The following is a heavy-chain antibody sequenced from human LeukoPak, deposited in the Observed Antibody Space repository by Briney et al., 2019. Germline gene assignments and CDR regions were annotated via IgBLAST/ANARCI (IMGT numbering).Heavy chain of an antibody. Sequence: SETLSLTCAVYGGSFSGYYWSWIRQPAGKGLEWIGRIYTSGSTNYNPSLKSRVTMSVDTSKNQFSLKLSSVTAADTAVYYCARDQFYYDSSGHHYYYYYYMDVWGKGTTVTISS. CDR3: ARDQFYYDSSGHHYYYYYYMDV. CDR2: IYTSGST. V-gene: IGHV4-4*07. J-gene: IGHJ6*03. D-gene: IGHD3-22*01. CDR1: GGSFSGYY.